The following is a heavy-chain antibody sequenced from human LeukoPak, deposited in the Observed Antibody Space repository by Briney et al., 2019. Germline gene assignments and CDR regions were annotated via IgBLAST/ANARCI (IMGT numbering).Heavy chain of an antibody. CDR3: ARDDSSH. V-gene: IGHV3-30*04. D-gene: IGHD3-22*01. CDR2: ISYDGTNK. Sequence: GGSLRLSCATSGFTFRSFAIHWVRQAPGKGLEWVAVISYDGTNKYNADSVKGRFTISRDDSKNTLYLQMNSLRAEDTAVYYCARDDSSHWGQGTLVTVSS. J-gene: IGHJ4*02. CDR1: GFTFRSFA.